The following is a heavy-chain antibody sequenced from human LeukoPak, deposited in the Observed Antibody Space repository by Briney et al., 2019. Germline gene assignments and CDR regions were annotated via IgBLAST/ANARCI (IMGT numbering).Heavy chain of an antibody. CDR3: ARDSAVSGSYPYAY. J-gene: IGHJ4*02. V-gene: IGHV1-18*01. D-gene: IGHD3-16*02. CDR2: ISAYNGNT. Sequence: GASVKVSCKASGYTFTSYGISWVRQAPGQGLEWMGWISAYNGNTNYAQKLQGRVTMTTDTSTSTAYMELRSLRSDDTAVYYCARDSAVSGSYPYAYWGQGTLVTVSS. CDR1: GYTFTSYG.